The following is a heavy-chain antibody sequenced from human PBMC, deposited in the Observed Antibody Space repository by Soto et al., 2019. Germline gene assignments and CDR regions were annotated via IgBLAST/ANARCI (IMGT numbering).Heavy chain of an antibody. CDR2: LSGSGGST. J-gene: IGHJ4*02. V-gene: IGHV3-23*01. CDR3: AKDWDYFDY. Sequence: GGSLRLSCAASGFTFSSYAMSWVRQTPGKGLEWVSTLSGSGGSTYYADSVKGRFTISRDNSKNTRYLQTNSLRAEDTAVYYCAKDWDYFDYWGQGTLVTVSS. CDR1: GFTFSSYA. D-gene: IGHD7-27*01.